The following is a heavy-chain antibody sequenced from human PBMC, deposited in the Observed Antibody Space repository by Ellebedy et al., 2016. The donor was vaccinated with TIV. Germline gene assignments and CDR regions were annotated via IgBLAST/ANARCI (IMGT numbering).Heavy chain of an antibody. V-gene: IGHV3-74*01. J-gene: IGHJ4*02. CDR1: GFTFTNYA. D-gene: IGHD2-21*01. CDR3: AKLAGVHLWYFDY. CDR2: INDDGNRI. Sequence: GESLKISCAASGFTFTNYAIHWVRQGPGKGLVWVSHINDDGNRITYADSVKGRFAISRDIARNTLFLQMDSLRAEDTAVYYCAKLAGVHLWYFDYWGQGTLVTVSS.